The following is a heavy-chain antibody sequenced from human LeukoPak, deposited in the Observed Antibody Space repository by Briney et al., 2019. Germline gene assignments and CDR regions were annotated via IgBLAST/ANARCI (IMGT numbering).Heavy chain of an antibody. CDR2: INHSGST. CDR3: ARGPRGAYCSGGSCYGYYYYYGMDV. D-gene: IGHD2-15*01. V-gene: IGHV4-34*01. CDR1: GGSFSGYY. Sequence: SETLSLTCAVYGGSFSGYYWSWIRQPPGKGLEWIGEINHSGSTNYNPSLKSRVTISVDTSKNQFSLKLSSVTAADTAVYYCARGPRGAYCSGGSCYGYYYYYGMDVWGQGTTVTVSS. J-gene: IGHJ6*02.